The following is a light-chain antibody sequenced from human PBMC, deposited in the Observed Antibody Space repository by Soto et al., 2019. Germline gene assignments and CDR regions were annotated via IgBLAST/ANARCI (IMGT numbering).Light chain of an antibody. J-gene: IGKJ4*01. CDR2: DAS. CDR1: QTVRNNY. CDR3: PQFSSYTLT. V-gene: IGKV3-20*01. Sequence: EFVFTQSPGTLYLSPGERSTLSCRASQTVRNNYLAWYQQKHGQAPRLVIYDASSRETGIPDRFSGGGAGTECTRTISRLEPEDFEVYYCPQFSSYTLTFGGGTKVDIK.